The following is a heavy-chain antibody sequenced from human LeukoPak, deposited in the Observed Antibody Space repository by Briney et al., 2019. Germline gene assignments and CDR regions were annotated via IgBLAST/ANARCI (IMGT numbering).Heavy chain of an antibody. CDR2: ISYDGSNK. J-gene: IGHJ5*02. V-gene: IGHV3-30*03. CDR1: GFTFSSYG. CDR3: ARTDSSSWYPGFFDP. D-gene: IGHD6-13*01. Sequence: GGSLRLSCAASGFTFSSYGMHWVRQAPGKGLEWVALISYDGSNKYYADSVKGRFTISRDNSKNTLYLQMNSLRAEDTAVYYCARTDSSSWYPGFFDPWGQGILVTVSS.